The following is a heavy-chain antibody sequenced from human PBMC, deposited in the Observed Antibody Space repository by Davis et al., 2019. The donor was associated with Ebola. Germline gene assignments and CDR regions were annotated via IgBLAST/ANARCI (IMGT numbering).Heavy chain of an antibody. CDR2: INSDGSST. D-gene: IGHD6-19*01. J-gene: IGHJ4*02. CDR3: ARSGVQWLVVY. Sequence: HTGGSLRLSCAASGFTFSSYWMHWVRQAPGKGLVWVSRINSDGSSTSYADSVKGRFTISRDNAKNTLYLQMNSLRAEDTAVYYCARSGVQWLVVYWGQGTLVTVSS. V-gene: IGHV3-74*01. CDR1: GFTFSSYW.